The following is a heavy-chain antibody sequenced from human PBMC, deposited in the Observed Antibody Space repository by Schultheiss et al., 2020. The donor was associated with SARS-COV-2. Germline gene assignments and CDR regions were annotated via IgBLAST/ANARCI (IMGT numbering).Heavy chain of an antibody. CDR1: GYTFTGYY. D-gene: IGHD6-13*01. V-gene: IGHV1-2*02. CDR2: INPNSGGT. CDR3: ATGPALIAAAGSWSV. J-gene: IGHJ6*02. Sequence: ASVKVSCKASGYTFTGYYMHWVRQAPGQGLEWMGWINPNSGGTIYAQKFQGRVTMTEDTSTDTAYMELSSLRSEDTAVYYCATGPALIAAAGSWSVWGQGTTVTVSS.